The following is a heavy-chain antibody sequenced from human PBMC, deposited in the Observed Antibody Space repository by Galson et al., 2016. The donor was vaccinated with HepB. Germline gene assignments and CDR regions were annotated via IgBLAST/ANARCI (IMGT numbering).Heavy chain of an antibody. Sequence: SVKVSCKASGGPFDYYAINWVRQAPGQGLEWMGGIIPIFGTANYAQRFQGRVTSTADESTTTAYMELSSLRSEDTAVYYCAIDLEQRRRFDPWGQGTLVTVSS. V-gene: IGHV1-69*13. CDR1: GGPFDYYA. D-gene: IGHD1/OR15-1a*01. CDR2: IIPIFGTA. CDR3: AIDLEQRRRFDP. J-gene: IGHJ5*02.